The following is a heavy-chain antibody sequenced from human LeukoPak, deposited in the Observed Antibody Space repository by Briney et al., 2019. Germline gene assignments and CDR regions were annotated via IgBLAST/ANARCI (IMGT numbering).Heavy chain of an antibody. J-gene: IGHJ4*02. Sequence: GGFLRLSCAASGFTFNSYAMAWVRQAPGKGLEWVSSLASGRSPSYADSLEGRLTMSSDNAKNTLYLQMDSLRAEDTAIYYCARQLGYCSAGTCYFDSWGQGTQVAVSS. CDR3: ARQLGYCSAGTCYFDS. V-gene: IGHV3-23*05. CDR1: GFTFNSYA. CDR2: LASGRSP. D-gene: IGHD2-15*01.